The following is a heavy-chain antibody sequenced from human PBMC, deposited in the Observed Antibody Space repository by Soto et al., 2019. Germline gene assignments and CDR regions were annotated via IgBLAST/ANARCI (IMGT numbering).Heavy chain of an antibody. J-gene: IGHJ5*01. CDR1: GGIFSRIA. D-gene: IGHD1-26*01. CDR3: ARPYSVSYHGDNWFDL. V-gene: IGHV1-69*01. CDR2: IIAVSGKT. Sequence: QVQLVQSGAEVKKPGSSVKVSCKASGGIFSRIAISWVRQAPGQGLEWMGGIIAVSGKTNYAQRFQGRVTITAEESTNTAHMELSSLRSEDTAVYYCARPYSVSYHGDNWFDLWGQGTLVTVSS.